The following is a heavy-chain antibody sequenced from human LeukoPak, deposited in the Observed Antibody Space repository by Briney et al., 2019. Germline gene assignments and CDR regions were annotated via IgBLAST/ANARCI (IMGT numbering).Heavy chain of an antibody. J-gene: IGHJ4*02. D-gene: IGHD3-22*01. Sequence: SQTLSLTCTVSGGSISSGGYYWSWIRQHAGKGLEWIGYIYYSGSTYYNPSLKSRVTISVDTSKNQFSLKLSSVTAADTAVYYCARARYYYDSSGYCHFDYWGQGTLVTVSS. CDR3: ARARYYYDSSGYCHFDY. CDR1: GGSISSGGYY. V-gene: IGHV4-31*03. CDR2: IYYSGST.